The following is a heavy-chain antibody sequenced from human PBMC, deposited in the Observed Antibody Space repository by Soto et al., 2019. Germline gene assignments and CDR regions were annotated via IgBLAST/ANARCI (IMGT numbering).Heavy chain of an antibody. CDR2: IAFSDTSI. D-gene: IGHD2-2*01. J-gene: IGHJ4*02. CDR1: GFTFSDYY. CDR3: ARGNALFDY. V-gene: IGHV3-11*01. Sequence: EGSLRLSCAASGFTFSDYYMSWIRQAPGKGLEWVSYIAFSDTSIYYADSVKGRFTISRDNAKNSLYLQMNSLRDEDTAMYYCARGNALFDYWGQGALVTVSS.